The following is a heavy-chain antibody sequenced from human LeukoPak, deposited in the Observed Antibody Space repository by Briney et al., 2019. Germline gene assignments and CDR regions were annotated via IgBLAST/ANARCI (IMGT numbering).Heavy chain of an antibody. V-gene: IGHV3-33*06. CDR2: IWYDGSNK. CDR3: AKARRPIVGATYAFDI. J-gene: IGHJ3*02. Sequence: GRSLRLSCAASGFTFSSYGLHWVRQAPGKGLEWVAVIWYDGSNKYYADSVKGRFTISRDNSKNTLYLRMNSLRAEDTAVYYCAKARRPIVGATYAFDIWGQGTMVTVSS. CDR1: GFTFSSYG. D-gene: IGHD1-26*01.